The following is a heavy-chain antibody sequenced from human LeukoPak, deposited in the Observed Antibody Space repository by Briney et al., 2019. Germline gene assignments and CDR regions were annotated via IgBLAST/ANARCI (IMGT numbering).Heavy chain of an antibody. V-gene: IGHV3-9*01. CDR3: AKDLYSSSY. J-gene: IGHJ4*02. Sequence: GRSLRLSCAASGFTFDDYAMHWVRQAPGKGLEWVSGISWNSGSIGYADSVKGRFTISRDNAKNSLYLQMNSLRAEDTALYYCAKDLYSSSYWGQGTLATVSS. CDR1: GFTFDDYA. D-gene: IGHD6-6*01. CDR2: ISWNSGSI.